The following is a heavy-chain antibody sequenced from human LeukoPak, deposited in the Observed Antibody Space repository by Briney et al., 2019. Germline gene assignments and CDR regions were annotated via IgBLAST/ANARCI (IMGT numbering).Heavy chain of an antibody. V-gene: IGHV3-30-3*01. Sequence: ARGSLRLSCAASGFTFSSYAMHWVRQAPGKGLEWVAVISYDGSNKYYADSVKGRFTISRDNSKNTLYLQMNSLRAEDTAVYYCARVGVDPDYYGMDVWGQGTTVTVSS. CDR3: ARVGVDPDYYGMDV. CDR1: GFTFSSYA. J-gene: IGHJ6*02. D-gene: IGHD3-10*01. CDR2: ISYDGSNK.